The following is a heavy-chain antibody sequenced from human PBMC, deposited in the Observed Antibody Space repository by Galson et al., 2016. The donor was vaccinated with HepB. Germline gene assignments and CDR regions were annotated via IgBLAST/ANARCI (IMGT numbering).Heavy chain of an antibody. Sequence: SLRLSCAGSGFTFDDYGMHWVRQAPGKGLEWVAGINWDSGIIGYGSPVRGRFTISRDNAKNSLFLETNSLRTEDTALYYCAKASRDLYETSIDFWGQGTLVTVSS. CDR3: AKASRDLYETSIDF. V-gene: IGHV3-9*01. J-gene: IGHJ4*02. D-gene: IGHD2/OR15-2a*01. CDR2: INWDSGII. CDR1: GFTFDDYG.